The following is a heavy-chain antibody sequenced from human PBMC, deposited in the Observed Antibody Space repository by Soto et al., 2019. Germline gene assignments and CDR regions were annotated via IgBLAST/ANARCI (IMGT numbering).Heavy chain of an antibody. J-gene: IGHJ4*02. Sequence: GASVKVSCKASGYTFTGYYLHWLRQAPGQGLEWMGWINPNNGDTNYAQNFQGRVTMTRDTSISTAYMELSGLRSDDTAVHYCARVHTYYYYSGSFDFWGKGTLVTVSS. CDR3: ARVHTYYYYSGSFDF. D-gene: IGHD2-15*01. CDR2: INPNNGDT. CDR1: GYTFTGYY. V-gene: IGHV1-2*02.